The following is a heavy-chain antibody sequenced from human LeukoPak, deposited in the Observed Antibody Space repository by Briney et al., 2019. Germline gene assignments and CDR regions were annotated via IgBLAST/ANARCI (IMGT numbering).Heavy chain of an antibody. CDR2: IFASGSG. CDR3: ARTDDSGTYQGLFDY. D-gene: IGHD1-26*01. V-gene: IGHV4-4*07. CDR1: GVSIDTYY. J-gene: IGHJ4*02. Sequence: SESLSLTCSVSGVSIDTYYWSWIRQPAGKGLEWIGRIFASGSGNYNPSLRGRVTMSVDTSRNQFSLQLTSVTAADTAVYYCARTDDSGTYQGLFDYWGQGSLVTVSS.